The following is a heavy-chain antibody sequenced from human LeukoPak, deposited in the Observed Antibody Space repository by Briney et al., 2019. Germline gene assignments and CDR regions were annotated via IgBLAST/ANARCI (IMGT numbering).Heavy chain of an antibody. CDR1: GFTFSSYG. V-gene: IGHV3-30*02. CDR2: IRYDGSNK. Sequence: GRSLRLSCAASGFTFSSYGMHWVRQAPGKGLEWVAFIRYDGSNKYYADSVKGRFTISRDNSKNTLYLQMNSLRAEDTAVYYCAKGEAAAPSQFDYWGQGTLVTVSS. J-gene: IGHJ4*02. D-gene: IGHD6-13*01. CDR3: AKGEAAAPSQFDY.